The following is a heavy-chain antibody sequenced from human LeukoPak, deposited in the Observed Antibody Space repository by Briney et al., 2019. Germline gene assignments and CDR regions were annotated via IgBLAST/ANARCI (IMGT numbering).Heavy chain of an antibody. CDR2: ISYSGDT. J-gene: IGHJ1*01. CDR3: ARGSGWYPH. D-gene: IGHD6-19*01. V-gene: IGHV4-59*02. CDR1: GGSVGSNY. Sequence: SETLSLTCSVSGGSVGSNYWSWVRQSPGKGLEWIGYISYSGDTKYNPSLKSRLSMSVDTSKNQCSLMLTSVTAAGTAVYYCARGSGWYPHWGQGTLVTVSS.